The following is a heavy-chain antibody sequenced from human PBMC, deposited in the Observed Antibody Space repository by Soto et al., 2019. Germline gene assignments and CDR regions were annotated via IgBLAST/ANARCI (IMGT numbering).Heavy chain of an antibody. V-gene: IGHV4-39*07. CDR2: VYYSGGA. CDR1: GVSIHNSHSF. Sequence: SETLSLTCAASGVSIHNSHSFWGWIRQPPGKGLEFIGSVYYSGGANYNPSLKSRVTVSIDTSNNQFSLKLSSVTAADTAVYYCARVGGGWSDYWGQGTLVTVSS. CDR3: ARVGGGWSDY. J-gene: IGHJ4*02. D-gene: IGHD2-15*01.